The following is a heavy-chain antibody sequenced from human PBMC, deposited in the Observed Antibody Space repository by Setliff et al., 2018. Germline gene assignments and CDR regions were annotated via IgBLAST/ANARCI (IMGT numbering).Heavy chain of an antibody. CDR2: IIPICGST. D-gene: IGHD3-22*01. Sequence: SVKVSCKASGGSFSNYAIIWVRQAPGQGPEWMGGIIPICGSTNNAEKFQGRVTFSADESMSTVYMELSSLTSADTALYYCARDALYDSNDRNSYYGNWLDPWGQGTLVTVS. CDR1: GGSFSNYA. J-gene: IGHJ5*02. V-gene: IGHV1-69*13. CDR3: ARDALYDSNDRNSYYGNWLDP.